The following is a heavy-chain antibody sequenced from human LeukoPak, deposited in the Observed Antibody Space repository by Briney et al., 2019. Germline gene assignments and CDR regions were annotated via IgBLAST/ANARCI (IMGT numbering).Heavy chain of an antibody. CDR2: ISAYNGST. V-gene: IGHV1-18*01. J-gene: IGHJ3*02. D-gene: IGHD1-26*01. CDR3: ARMEVGAYDAFDI. CDR1: GYTFTSYG. Sequence: GASVKVSCKASGYTFTSYGISWVRQAPGQGLEWMGWISAYNGSTNYAQKLQGRVTMTTDTSTSTAYMGLRSLRSDDTAVYYCARMEVGAYDAFDIWGQGTMVTVSS.